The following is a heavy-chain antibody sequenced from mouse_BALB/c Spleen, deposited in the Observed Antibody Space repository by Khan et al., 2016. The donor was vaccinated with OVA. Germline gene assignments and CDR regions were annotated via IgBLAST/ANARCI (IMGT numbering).Heavy chain of an antibody. CDR2: IIPSNDYT. D-gene: IGHD2-12*01. J-gene: IGHJ3*01. CDR3: AREGAYYRTDGWFAY. Sequence: VQLQESGAELARPGASVKMSCKASGYTFTTYTIHWVKQRPGQGLEWIGYIIPSNDYTNYNQKFKDRATLTADKSSSTAYMQLSSLTSEDSAVYYCAREGAYYRTDGWFAYWGQGTLLTVSA. CDR1: GYTFTTYT. V-gene: IGHV1-4*01.